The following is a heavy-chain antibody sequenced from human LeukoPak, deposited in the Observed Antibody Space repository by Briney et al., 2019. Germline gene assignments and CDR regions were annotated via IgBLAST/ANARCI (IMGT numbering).Heavy chain of an antibody. J-gene: IGHJ4*02. CDR3: ASTYRTSVGATDY. V-gene: IGHV3-74*01. Sequence: PGGSLRLSCAASGFTFSSYWMHWVRQAPGKVLVWVSRINSDGSSTSYADPAKGRFTISRDNAKNTLYLQMNSLRAEDTAVYYCASTYRTSVGATDYWGQGNLVTVSS. CDR1: GFTFSSYW. CDR2: INSDGSST. D-gene: IGHD1-26*01.